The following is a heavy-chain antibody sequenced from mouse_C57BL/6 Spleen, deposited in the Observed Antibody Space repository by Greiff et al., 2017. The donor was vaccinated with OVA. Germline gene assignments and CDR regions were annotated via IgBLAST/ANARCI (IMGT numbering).Heavy chain of an antibody. D-gene: IGHD2-2*01. J-gene: IGHJ1*03. Sequence: ESGPGILQSSQTLSLTCSFSGFSLSPSGMGVSWIRQPSGKGLEWLAHIYWDDDKRYTPSLKSRLTISKDTSRNQVFLKITRVDTADTATYYGARRRGYDGYFDVWGTGTTVTVSS. CDR3: ARRRGYDGYFDV. CDR2: IYWDDDK. V-gene: IGHV8-12*01. CDR1: GFSLSPSGMG.